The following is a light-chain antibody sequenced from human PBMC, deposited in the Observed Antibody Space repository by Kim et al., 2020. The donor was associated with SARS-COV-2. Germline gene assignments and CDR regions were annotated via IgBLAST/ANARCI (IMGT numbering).Light chain of an antibody. CDR3: CSYRIGSIPV. V-gene: IGLV2-14*03. J-gene: IGLJ2*01. Sequence: QSALTQPASVFGSPGQSITISCSGSSRDVGGYNSVSWYQQCPGKAPKILIYDVSNRPSGISNRFSGSKSGNTASLTISGLQVEDEGDYYCCSYRIGSIPVFGGGTQLTVL. CDR1: SRDVGGYNS. CDR2: DVS.